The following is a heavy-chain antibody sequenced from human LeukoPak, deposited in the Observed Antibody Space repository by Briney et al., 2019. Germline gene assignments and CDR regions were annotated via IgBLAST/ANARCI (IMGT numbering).Heavy chain of an antibody. D-gene: IGHD3-9*01. Sequence: SVKVSCKASGGTFSSYAISWVLQAPGQGLEWIAGIIPIFGTANYAQKFQGRVTITADESTSTAYMELSSLRSEDTAVYYCSRHKAAYEILTGYSDNYYYGMDVWGKGTTVTVSS. CDR3: SRHKAAYEILTGYSDNYYYGMDV. J-gene: IGHJ6*04. CDR2: IIPIFGTA. V-gene: IGHV1-69*13. CDR1: GGTFSSYA.